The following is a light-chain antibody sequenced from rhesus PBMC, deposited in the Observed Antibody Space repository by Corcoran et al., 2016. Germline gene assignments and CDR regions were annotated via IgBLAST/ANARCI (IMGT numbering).Light chain of an antibody. Sequence: DIQMTQSPSSLSASVGDKVTITCRASQGISSWLAWYKQTPGKAPKLLYHRASSLPCGVPTRISGSGSGTDCTLTISSLQPEDFATYYCLQYSNSPYSFGQGTKVEIK. J-gene: IGKJ2*01. V-gene: IGKV1-22*01. CDR2: RAS. CDR1: QGISSW. CDR3: LQYSNSPYS.